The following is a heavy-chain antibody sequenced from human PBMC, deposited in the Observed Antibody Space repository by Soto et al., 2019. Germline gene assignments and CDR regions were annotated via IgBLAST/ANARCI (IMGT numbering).Heavy chain of an antibody. Sequence: QVQLVQSGAEVKKPGSSVKVSCKASGGTFSSYAISWVRQAPGQGLEWMGGIIPIFGTANYAQKFQGRVTITADESTSTAYMELSGLRSEDTAVYYCARVFEKSELAPDYRDYQLPYNWFDPWGQGTLVTVSS. D-gene: IGHD4-17*01. CDR3: ARVFEKSELAPDYRDYQLPYNWFDP. CDR2: IIPIFGTA. CDR1: GGTFSSYA. V-gene: IGHV1-69*01. J-gene: IGHJ5*02.